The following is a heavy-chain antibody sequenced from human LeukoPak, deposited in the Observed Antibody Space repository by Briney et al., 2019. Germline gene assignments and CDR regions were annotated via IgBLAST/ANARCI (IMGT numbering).Heavy chain of an antibody. J-gene: IGHJ4*02. Sequence: GGSLRLSCAASGFTFDDYGTSWVRHAPRKGLEWVSGINWNGGSTVYADSVKGRFTISRDNAKNSLYLQMNSLRAEDTALYYCARAVGATNYFDYWGQGTLVTVSS. D-gene: IGHD1-26*01. CDR1: GFTFDDYG. CDR2: INWNGGST. CDR3: ARAVGATNYFDY. V-gene: IGHV3-20*04.